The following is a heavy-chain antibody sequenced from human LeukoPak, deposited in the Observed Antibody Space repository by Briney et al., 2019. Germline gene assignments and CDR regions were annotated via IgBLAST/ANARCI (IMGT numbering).Heavy chain of an antibody. D-gene: IGHD3-10*01. J-gene: IGHJ5*02. CDR3: ARAGGSGRLNWFDP. V-gene: IGHV4-34*01. CDR2: INHSGST. Sequence: PPETLSLTCAVYGGSFSGYYWSWIRQPPGKGLEWIGEINHSGSTNYNPSLKSRVTISVDTSKNQFSLKLSSVTAADTAVYYCARAGGSGRLNWFDPWGQGTLVTVSS. CDR1: GGSFSGYY.